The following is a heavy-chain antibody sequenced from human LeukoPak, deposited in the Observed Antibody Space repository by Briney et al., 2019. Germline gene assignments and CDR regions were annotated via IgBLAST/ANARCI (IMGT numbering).Heavy chain of an antibody. CDR2: IYYSGST. J-gene: IGHJ4*02. D-gene: IGHD6-19*01. CDR1: GGSVSSSTYY. CDR3: ARLPYSSGRSDAFDY. Sequence: PSETLSLTCTVSGGSVSSSTYYWGWVRQPPGKGLEWIGSIYYSGSTYYNPSLKSRVTISVDTSKNQSSLKLSSVTAADTAVYCCARLPYSSGRSDAFDYWGQGTLVIVSS. V-gene: IGHV4-39*01.